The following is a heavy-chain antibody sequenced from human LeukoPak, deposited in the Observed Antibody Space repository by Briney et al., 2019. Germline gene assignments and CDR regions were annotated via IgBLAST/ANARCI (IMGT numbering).Heavy chain of an antibody. CDR2: ISSSSSYI. Sequence: PGGSLRLSCAASGFAFRNYNMNWVRQAPGKGLEWGSSISSSSSYIYYADSVKGRFTISRDNAKNSLYLQMNSLRAEDTAVYYCARESGVGAIRRLDYWGQGTLVTVSS. D-gene: IGHD1-26*01. J-gene: IGHJ4*02. CDR3: ARESGVGAIRRLDY. CDR1: GFAFRNYN. V-gene: IGHV3-21*01.